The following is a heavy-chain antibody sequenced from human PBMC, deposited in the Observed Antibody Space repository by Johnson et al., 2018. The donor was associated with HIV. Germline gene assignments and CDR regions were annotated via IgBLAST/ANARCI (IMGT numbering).Heavy chain of an antibody. CDR1: GFTFSSHV. D-gene: IGHD3-3*01. J-gene: IGHJ3*01. V-gene: IGHV3-30-3*01. CDR3: ARERQILEWLPAHRAFDL. Sequence: QVQLVESGGGLVKPGGSLRLSCAASGFTFSSHVMHWVRQGPGKGLEWVAVISYDGNNKYYGDSVKGRFTISRDTSKNTLSLQMNSLRGEDTAVYYCARERQILEWLPAHRAFDLWGQGTLVTVSS. CDR2: ISYDGNNK.